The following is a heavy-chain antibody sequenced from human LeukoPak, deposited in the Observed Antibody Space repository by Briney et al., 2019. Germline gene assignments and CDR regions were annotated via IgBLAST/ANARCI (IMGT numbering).Heavy chain of an antibody. CDR1: GGSFSGYY. Sequence: SETLSLTCAVYGGSFSGYYWSWIRQPPGKGLEWIGEINHSGSTNYNPSLKSRVTISVDTSKNQFSLKLSSVTAADTAVYYCARRARYFDWLLSSAGNWFDPWGQGTLVTVSS. J-gene: IGHJ5*02. D-gene: IGHD3-9*01. CDR2: INHSGST. CDR3: ARRARYFDWLLSSAGNWFDP. V-gene: IGHV4-34*01.